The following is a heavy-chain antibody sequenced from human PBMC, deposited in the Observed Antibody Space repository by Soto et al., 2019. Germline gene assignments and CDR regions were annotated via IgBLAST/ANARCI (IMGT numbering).Heavy chain of an antibody. D-gene: IGHD1-26*01. V-gene: IGHV1-18*01. CDR3: ARSLGIVGTGAFDI. J-gene: IGHJ3*02. Sequence: ASVKVSCKASGYTFTSYGISWVRQAPGQGLEWMGWISAYNGNTNYAQKLQGRVTMTTDTSTSTAYMELRSLRSDDTAVYYCARSLGIVGTGAFDILGQGTMVTGSS. CDR2: ISAYNGNT. CDR1: GYTFTSYG.